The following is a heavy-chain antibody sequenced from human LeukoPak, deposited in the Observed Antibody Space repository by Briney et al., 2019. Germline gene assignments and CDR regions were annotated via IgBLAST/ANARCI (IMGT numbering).Heavy chain of an antibody. CDR3: IGSGGWPGY. J-gene: IGHJ4*02. Sequence: GGSLRLSCAASGFTFSSYWMHWVRQAPGKGLVWVSRIASDGSTVYADSVKGRFTISRDNAKDTVYLQMNSLRVEDTAVYYCIGSGGWPGYWGQGTLVTVSS. CDR2: IASDGST. CDR1: GFTFSSYW. V-gene: IGHV3-74*01. D-gene: IGHD1-26*01.